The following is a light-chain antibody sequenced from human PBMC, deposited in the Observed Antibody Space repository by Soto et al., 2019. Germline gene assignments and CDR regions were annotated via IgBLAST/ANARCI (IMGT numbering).Light chain of an antibody. CDR3: LLSYSGARI. V-gene: IGLV7-46*01. Sequence: QAVVTQEPSLTVSPGGTVTLTCGSSTGTVTSGHYPYWFQQKPGQAPRTLIYDTSNKHSWTPARFSGSLLGGKAALTLSGAQPEDEADYYGLLSYSGARICGGGTKHTVL. CDR2: DTS. J-gene: IGLJ2*01. CDR1: TGTVTSGHY.